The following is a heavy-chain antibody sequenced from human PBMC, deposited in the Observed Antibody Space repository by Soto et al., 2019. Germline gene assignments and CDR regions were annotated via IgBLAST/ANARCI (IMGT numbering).Heavy chain of an antibody. CDR3: ARVFCSSTSCYETYYYGMDV. CDR1: GFTFSDYT. CDR2: ISSSSSTI. D-gene: IGHD2-2*01. Sequence: GGSLRLSCAASGFTFSDYTMNWVRQAPGKGLEWVSYISSSSSTIYYADSVKGRFTISRDNAKNSLYLQMNSLRDEDTAVYYCARVFCSSTSCYETYYYGMDVWGQGTTVTVSS. J-gene: IGHJ6*02. V-gene: IGHV3-48*02.